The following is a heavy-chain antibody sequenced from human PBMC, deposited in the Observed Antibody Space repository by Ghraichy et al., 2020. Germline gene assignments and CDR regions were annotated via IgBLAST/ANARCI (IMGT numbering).Heavy chain of an antibody. CDR2: FDREDGET. D-gene: IGHD5-18*01. CDR3: ATGGTAMASWDF. J-gene: IGHJ4*02. CDR1: GYTLIELS. V-gene: IGHV1-24*01. Sequence: ASVKVSCKVSGYTLIELSMHWVRQAPGKGLEWMGRFDREDGETIYAQKFQGRVTMTEDTSTDTAYMELSSLRSEDTAVYYCATGGTAMASWDFWGQGTLVTVSS.